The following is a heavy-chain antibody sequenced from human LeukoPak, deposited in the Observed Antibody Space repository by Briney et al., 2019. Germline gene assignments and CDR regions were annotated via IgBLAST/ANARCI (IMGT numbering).Heavy chain of an antibody. CDR2: IYHSGST. Sequence: PSETLSLTCTVSGYSISSGYNWGWIRQPPGKGLEWIGNIYHSGSTYYNPSLKSRVTISVDTSKNQFSLKLSSVTAADTAMYYCARGGPRLYYYYMDVWGKGTTVTISS. CDR3: ARGGPRLYYYYMDV. D-gene: IGHD3-22*01. J-gene: IGHJ6*03. V-gene: IGHV4-38-2*02. CDR1: GYSISSGYN.